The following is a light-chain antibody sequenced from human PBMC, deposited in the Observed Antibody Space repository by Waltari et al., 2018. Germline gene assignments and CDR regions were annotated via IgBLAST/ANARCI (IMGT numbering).Light chain of an antibody. Sequence: QSALTQPASVSGSPGQSITISCTGTSSGVGGSNLVSWYQHHPGKAPKLMIYDVSKRPSGVSNRFSGSKSGNTASLTISGLQAEDESDYYCSSHTSSSTVVFGGGTKLTVL. CDR3: SSHTSSSTVV. V-gene: IGLV2-14*03. CDR1: SSGVGGSNL. CDR2: DVS. J-gene: IGLJ2*01.